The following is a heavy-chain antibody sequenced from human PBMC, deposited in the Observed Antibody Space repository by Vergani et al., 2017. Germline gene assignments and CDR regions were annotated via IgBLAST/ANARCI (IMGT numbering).Heavy chain of an antibody. D-gene: IGHD3-22*01. V-gene: IGHV3-30-3*01. J-gene: IGHJ6*03. CDR2: ISYDGSNK. CDR3: AREQEHSSGYIYYYYYMDV. CDR1: GFTFSSYA. Sequence: QVQLVESGGGVVQPGRSLRLSCAASGFTFSSYAMHWVRQAPGKGLEWVAVISYDGSNKYYADSVKGRFTISRDNSKNTLYLQMNSLRAEDTAVYYCAREQEHSSGYIYYYYYMDVWGKGTTVTVSS.